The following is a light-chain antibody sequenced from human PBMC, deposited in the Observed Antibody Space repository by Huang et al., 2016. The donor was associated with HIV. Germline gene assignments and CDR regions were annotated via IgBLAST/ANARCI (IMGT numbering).Light chain of an antibody. J-gene: IGKJ5*01. CDR1: HSVSGNS. CDR3: QQYGTPHVT. Sequence: DIVLMQSPGTLSLSPGERATLSCRASHSVSGNSLAWHLQRPGQAPRLLIYGASGRAAGVPDRFSGSGSGTDFTLTISRLEPEDSAVYYCQQYGTPHVTFGQGTRLEIK. CDR2: GAS. V-gene: IGKV3-20*01.